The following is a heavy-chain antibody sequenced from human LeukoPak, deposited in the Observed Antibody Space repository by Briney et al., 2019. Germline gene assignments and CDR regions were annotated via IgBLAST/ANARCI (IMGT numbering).Heavy chain of an antibody. Sequence: SETLSLTCTVSGGSISSYYWSRIRQPAGKGLEWIGRIYTSGSTNYNPSLKSRVTMSVDTSKNQFSLKLSSVTAADTAVYYCARDSGLRRPYAFDIWGQGTMVTVSS. V-gene: IGHV4-4*07. J-gene: IGHJ3*02. CDR2: IYTSGST. CDR3: ARDSGLRRPYAFDI. D-gene: IGHD3-16*01. CDR1: GGSISSYY.